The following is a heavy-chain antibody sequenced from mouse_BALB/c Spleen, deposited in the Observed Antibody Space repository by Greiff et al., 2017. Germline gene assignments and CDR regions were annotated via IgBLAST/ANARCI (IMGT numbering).Heavy chain of an antibody. J-gene: IGHJ3*01. Sequence: EVMLVESGGGLVQPGGSRKLSCAASGFTFSSFGMHWVRQAPEKGLEWVAYISSGSSTIYYADTVKGRFTISRDNPKNTLFLQMTSLRSEDTAMYYCARWGGNYEAFAYWGQGTLVTVSA. CDR2: ISSGSSTI. CDR1: GFTFSSFG. D-gene: IGHD2-1*01. V-gene: IGHV5-17*02. CDR3: ARWGGNYEAFAY.